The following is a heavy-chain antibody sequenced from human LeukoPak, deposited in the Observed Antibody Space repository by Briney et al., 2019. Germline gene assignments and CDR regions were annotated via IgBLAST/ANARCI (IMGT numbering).Heavy chain of an antibody. D-gene: IGHD4-23*01. CDR3: ARGIVRLRWFPGYYYMDV. V-gene: IGHV4-39*07. J-gene: IGHJ6*03. CDR2: IYYSGST. Sequence: KPSETLSLTCTVSGGSISSSSYYWGWIRQPPGKGLEWIGSIYYSGSTYYNPSLKSRVTISVDTSKNQFSLKLSSVTAADTAVYYCARGIVRLRWFPGYYYMDVWGKGTTVTVSS. CDR1: GGSISSSSYY.